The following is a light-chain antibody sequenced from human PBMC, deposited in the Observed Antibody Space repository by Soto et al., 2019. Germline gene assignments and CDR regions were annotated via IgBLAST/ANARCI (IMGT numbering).Light chain of an antibody. CDR2: DAS. V-gene: IGKV3-15*01. CDR1: QSVSTN. J-gene: IGKJ1*01. CDR3: QQYNNWPPWT. Sequence: EIVMTQSPATLSVSPGERATLSCRASQSVSTNLAWFQQKPDQAPRLLIYDASTRATGIPARFSGSGSGTEFTLTISSLQSEDFAVYYCQQYNNWPPWTFGQGTKVEIK.